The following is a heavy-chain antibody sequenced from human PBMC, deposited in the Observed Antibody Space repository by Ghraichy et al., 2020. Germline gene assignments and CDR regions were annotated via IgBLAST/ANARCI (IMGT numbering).Heavy chain of an antibody. D-gene: IGHD6-19*01. CDR3: ARDLGGGWYFDY. CDR2: VKKDGSEK. CDR1: GFIFSGYW. Sequence: GSLRLSCAASGFIFSGYWMSWVRQAPGKGLEWVANVKKDGSEKYYVDSVKGRFTISRDNAKNSLYLQMNSLRAEDTAVYYCARDLGGGWYFDYWGQGALVTVSS. J-gene: IGHJ4*02. V-gene: IGHV3-7*01.